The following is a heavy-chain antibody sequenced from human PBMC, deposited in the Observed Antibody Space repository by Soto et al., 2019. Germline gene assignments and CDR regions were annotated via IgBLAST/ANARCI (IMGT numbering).Heavy chain of an antibody. V-gene: IGHV3-23*01. CDR1: GFTFNNYA. J-gene: IGHJ4*01. CDR3: ARDQRGAFDY. D-gene: IGHD1-26*01. Sequence: GGSLRLSCAASGFTFNNYAMSWVRQAPGKAPEWVAAVRGGGAGTYHADSVRGRFTSSRDNSNNILYLQMNSLRAEDTAMYYCARDQRGAFDYWGHGTLVTVSS. CDR2: VRGGGAGT.